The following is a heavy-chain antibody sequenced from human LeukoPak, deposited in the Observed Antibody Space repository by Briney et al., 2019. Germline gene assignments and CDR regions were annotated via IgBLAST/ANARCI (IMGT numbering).Heavy chain of an antibody. D-gene: IGHD2-8*01. J-gene: IGHJ4*02. V-gene: IGHV3-23*01. Sequence: PGGSLRLSCTGSGFPFNMFAMNWVRQAPGQGLEWVSGLSRGGGTTNYAESVKGRFTISRDTSKNMVFLQMNDLRPEDTAVYYCAKEQRIRHCSEGVCMEGYYFDYWGQGSLVTVSS. CDR3: AKEQRIRHCSEGVCMEGYYFDY. CDR2: LSRGGGTT. CDR1: GFPFNMFA.